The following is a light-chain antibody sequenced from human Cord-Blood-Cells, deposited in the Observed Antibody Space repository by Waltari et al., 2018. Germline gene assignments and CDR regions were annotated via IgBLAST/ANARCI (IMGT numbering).Light chain of an antibody. CDR2: QDS. J-gene: IGLJ3*02. V-gene: IGLV3-1*01. Sequence: SYELTQPPSVSVSPGQTASITCSGDKLGDKYACWYQQKRGQSPVLVIYQDSKRPSGIPERFSGSNSGNTATLTISGTQAMDEADYYCQAWDSSTAWVFGGGTKLTVL. CDR3: QAWDSSTAWV. CDR1: KLGDKY.